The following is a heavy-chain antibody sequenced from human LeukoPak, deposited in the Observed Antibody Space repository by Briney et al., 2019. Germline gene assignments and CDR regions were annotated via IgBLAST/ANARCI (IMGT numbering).Heavy chain of an antibody. Sequence: PSETLSLTCAVYGGSFSGYYWSWIRQPPGKGLEWIGEINHSGSTNYNPSLKSRVTISVDTSKNQFSLKLSSVTAADTAVYYCARVSRTNGYNRFDPWGQGTLVTVSS. D-gene: IGHD2-8*01. CDR1: GGSFSGYY. V-gene: IGHV4-34*01. CDR3: ARVSRTNGYNRFDP. CDR2: INHSGST. J-gene: IGHJ5*02.